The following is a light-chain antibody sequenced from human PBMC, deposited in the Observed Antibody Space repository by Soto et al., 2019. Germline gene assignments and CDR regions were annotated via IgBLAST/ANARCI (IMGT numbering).Light chain of an antibody. CDR2: DAS. Sequence: EIVLTQSPATLSLSPGETATLSCRASQAVSSSYLAWYQQKPGQAPRVVIYDASTRAAGIPDRFCGSGYATVFTLTISSLEHEDVAVYYCQQYGVGYTFGQGTKLEI. J-gene: IGKJ2*01. CDR3: QQYGVGYT. V-gene: IGKV3-20*01. CDR1: QAVSSSY.